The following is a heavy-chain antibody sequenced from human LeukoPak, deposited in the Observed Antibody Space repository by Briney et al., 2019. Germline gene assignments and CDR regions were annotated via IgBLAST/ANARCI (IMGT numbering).Heavy chain of an antibody. CDR3: ARDGGTSGYYYFDY. CDR2: ISFSGNT. CDR1: GDSISRRGYY. D-gene: IGHD3-22*01. J-gene: IGHJ4*02. V-gene: IGHV4-39*07. Sequence: SETLSLTCTVSGDSISRRGYYWGWVRQSPGKGLEWIATISFSGNTFYSPSLKSRVTMSRDTSKNQFSLKLTSVTAADTAVYYCARDGGTSGYYYFDYWGQGTLVTVSS.